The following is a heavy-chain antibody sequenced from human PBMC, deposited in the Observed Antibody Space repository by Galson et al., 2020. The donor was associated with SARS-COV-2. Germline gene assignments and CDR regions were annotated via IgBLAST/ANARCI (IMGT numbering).Heavy chain of an antibody. CDR2: IYPGDSDT. V-gene: IGHV5-51*01. CDR3: ARFDLTGYDAFDI. CDR1: GYTFHSYW. Sequence: GESLKISCKGSGYTFHSYWNGWVRQMPGKGLEWMGIIYPGDSDTKYSQSFQGQVTIPADKSIDTAYLQWSSLKASDTAIYYCARFDLTGYDAFDIWGQGTMVTVSS. D-gene: IGHD3-22*01. J-gene: IGHJ3*02.